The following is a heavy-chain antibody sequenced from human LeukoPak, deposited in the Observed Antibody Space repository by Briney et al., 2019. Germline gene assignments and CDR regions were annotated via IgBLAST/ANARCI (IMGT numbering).Heavy chain of an antibody. Sequence: SSETLSLTCTVSGGSISSYYWGWIRQPPGKGLEWIGSIYYSGSTYYNPSLKSRVTISVDTSKNQFSLKLSSVTAADTAVYYCARDVTAAFDYWGQGTLVTVSS. CDR1: GGSISSYY. J-gene: IGHJ4*02. D-gene: IGHD6-13*01. CDR2: IYYSGST. V-gene: IGHV4-39*07. CDR3: ARDVTAAFDY.